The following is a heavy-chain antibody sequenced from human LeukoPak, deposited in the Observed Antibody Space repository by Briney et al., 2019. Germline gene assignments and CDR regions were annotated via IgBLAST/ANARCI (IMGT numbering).Heavy chain of an antibody. CDR1: GFTFSSSA. Sequence: GGSLRLSCAASGFTFSSSAMSWVRQAPGKGLEWVSSISGSGGSTYYADSVKGRFTISRDNSKNTLYLQMNSLRAEDTAVYYCAKDLRRNWFDPWGQGTLVTVSS. V-gene: IGHV3-23*01. D-gene: IGHD3-10*01. CDR3: AKDLRRNWFDP. CDR2: ISGSGGST. J-gene: IGHJ5*02.